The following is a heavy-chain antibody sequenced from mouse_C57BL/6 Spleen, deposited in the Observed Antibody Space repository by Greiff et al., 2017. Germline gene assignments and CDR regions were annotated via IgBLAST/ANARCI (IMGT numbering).Heavy chain of an antibody. D-gene: IGHD1-1*01. CDR3: TRSYYVGSPYYFDY. J-gene: IGHJ2*01. Sequence: QVQLQQSGAELVRPGASVTLSCKASGYTFTDYEMHWVKQTPVHGLEWIGAIDPESGGTAYNQKFKGKAILTADKSSSTAYMELRSLTSEDSAVYYCTRSYYVGSPYYFDYWGQGTTLTVSS. V-gene: IGHV1-15*01. CDR2: IDPESGGT. CDR1: GYTFTDYE.